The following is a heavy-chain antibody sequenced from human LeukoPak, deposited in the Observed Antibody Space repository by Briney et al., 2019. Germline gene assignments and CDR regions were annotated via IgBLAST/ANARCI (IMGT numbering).Heavy chain of an antibody. V-gene: IGHV3-66*01. CDR1: GFTVSSNY. Sequence: GGSLRLSCAASGFTVSSNYMSWVRQAPGKGLEWVSVIYSGGSTYYADSVKGRFTISRDNSKNTLYLQMNSLRAEDTAVYYCAGGSGYSLYLTLDTAMVTGDYWGQGTLVTVSS. CDR2: IYSGGST. CDR3: AGGSGYSLYLTLDTAMVTGDY. J-gene: IGHJ4*02. D-gene: IGHD5-18*01.